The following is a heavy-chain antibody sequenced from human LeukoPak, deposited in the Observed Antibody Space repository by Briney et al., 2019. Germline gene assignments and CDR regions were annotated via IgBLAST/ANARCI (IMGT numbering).Heavy chain of an antibody. CDR1: GGTFSSYA. Sequence: ASVKVSCKASGGTFSSYAISWVRQAPGQGLEWMGRIIPILGIANYAQKFQGRVTITADKSTSTAYMELSSLRSEDTAVYYCARDLGYYDSSGYFPYWGQGTLVTVSS. J-gene: IGHJ4*02. V-gene: IGHV1-69*04. CDR3: ARDLGYYDSSGYFPY. D-gene: IGHD3-22*01. CDR2: IIPILGIA.